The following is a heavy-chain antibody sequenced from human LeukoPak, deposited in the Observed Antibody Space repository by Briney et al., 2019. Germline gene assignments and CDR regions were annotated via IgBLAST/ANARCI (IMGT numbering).Heavy chain of an antibody. CDR1: GFTFSDYY. CDR2: ISSSGSTI. D-gene: IGHD3-16*02. J-gene: IGHJ4*02. Sequence: GWSLRLSCAASGFTFSDYYMSWIRQAPGKGLEWVSYISSSGSTIYYADSVKGRFTISRDNAKNSLYLQMNSLRAKDRAVYYCARDTSRRDVWGSYRYTRFDYWGQGTLVTVSS. CDR3: ARDTSRRDVWGSYRYTRFDY. V-gene: IGHV3-11*01.